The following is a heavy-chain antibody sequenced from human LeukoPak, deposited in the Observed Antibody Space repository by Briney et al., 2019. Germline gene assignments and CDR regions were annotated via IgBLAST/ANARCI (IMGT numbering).Heavy chain of an antibody. J-gene: IGHJ4*02. V-gene: IGHV3-53*01. Sequence: RGSLRLSCAASGFTVSNSYMSWVRQAPGKGLEWVSFLYSGGSTYYADSVKGRFTISRDNSKNTLYLQMNSLRAEDTAVYYCARTYSGSYSRYFDYWGQGTLVTVSS. D-gene: IGHD1-26*01. CDR1: GFTVSNSY. CDR3: ARTYSGSYSRYFDY. CDR2: LYSGGST.